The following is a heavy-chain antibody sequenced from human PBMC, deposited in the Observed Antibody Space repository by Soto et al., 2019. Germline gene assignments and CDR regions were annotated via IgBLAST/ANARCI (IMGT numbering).Heavy chain of an antibody. Sequence: EVQLVESGGGLVQPGGSLRLSCAASGFTFRPYTMHWVPQAPGKGLEFVSAFTDGDNTYYANSMKGRFTMSRDNSKNMLYLQMDSLRTEDTAVYYCARERGGYYCDSWGQGTLVTVSS. D-gene: IGHD3-16*01. V-gene: IGHV3-64*01. CDR1: GFTFRPYT. J-gene: IGHJ4*02. CDR2: FTDGDNT. CDR3: ARERGGYYCDS.